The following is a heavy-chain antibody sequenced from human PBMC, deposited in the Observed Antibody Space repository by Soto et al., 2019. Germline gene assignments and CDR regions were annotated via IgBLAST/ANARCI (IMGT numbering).Heavy chain of an antibody. D-gene: IGHD6-13*01. J-gene: IGHJ6*02. Sequence: EVQLVESGGGLVQPGGSLRLSCAASGFTFSSYWMSWVRQAPVKGLEWVGNIKQDGSEKNYVDFVEGRFTISRDNAENSLYLQMNSLRAEDTAVYYCARIASAGRVWDVWGQGTTVVVSS. CDR2: IKQDGSEK. CDR3: ARIASAGRVWDV. V-gene: IGHV3-7*01. CDR1: GFTFSSYW.